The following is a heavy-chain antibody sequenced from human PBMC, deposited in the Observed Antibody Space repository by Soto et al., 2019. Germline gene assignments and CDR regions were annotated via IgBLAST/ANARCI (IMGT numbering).Heavy chain of an antibody. V-gene: IGHV3-9*01. CDR1: GFTFDDYA. J-gene: IGHJ4*02. CDR2: ISWNSGSI. D-gene: IGHD5-18*01. Sequence: GGSLRLSCTASGFTFDDYAMHWVRQAPGKGLEWVSGISWNSGSIGYADSVKGRFTISRDNAKNSLYLQMNSLRAEDTALYYCAKDTAMVHYYFDYWGQGTPVTVSS. CDR3: AKDTAMVHYYFDY.